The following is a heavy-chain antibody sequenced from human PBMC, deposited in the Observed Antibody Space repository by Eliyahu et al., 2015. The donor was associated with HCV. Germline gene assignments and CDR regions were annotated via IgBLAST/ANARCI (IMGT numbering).Heavy chain of an antibody. CDR1: GASISSGASH. J-gene: IGHJ4*02. CDR2: TYYGDST. CDR3: AGLRVGGGGRGY. D-gene: IGHD1-26*01. Sequence: QVQLQESGPGLVKPSQTLSLTCTVPGASISSGASHWSWIRQHPGKGLEWIGKTYYGDSTYYNPSLRSRMTMSVDMSKNQFSLKLNSVTAADTALYYCAGLRVGGGGRGYWGQGTLVTVSS. V-gene: IGHV4-31*03.